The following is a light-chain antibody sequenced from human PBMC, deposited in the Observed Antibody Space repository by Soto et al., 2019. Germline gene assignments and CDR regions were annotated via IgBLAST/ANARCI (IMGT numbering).Light chain of an antibody. V-gene: IGKV3-15*01. J-gene: IGKJ1*01. Sequence: EIVMTQSPATLSVSPGERATLSCRASQSVSSNFAWYQQKPGQAPRLLIYNASTRVTGIPARFSGGGSGTEFTLTISSLQSEDFAVYYCQQYNDWPPRWTFGQGTKVEI. CDR3: QQYNDWPPRWT. CDR1: QSVSSN. CDR2: NAS.